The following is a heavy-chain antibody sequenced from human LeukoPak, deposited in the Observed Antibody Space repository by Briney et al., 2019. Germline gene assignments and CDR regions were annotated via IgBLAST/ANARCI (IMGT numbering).Heavy chain of an antibody. CDR3: ARGCSGGSCTTHYGMDV. Sequence: PGGSLRLSCAASGFTFSSYAMHWVRQAPGKGLEWVAVISYGGSNKYYADSVKGRFTISRDNSKNTLYLQMNSLRAEDTAVYYCARGCSGGSCTTHYGMDVWGQGTTVTVSS. J-gene: IGHJ6*02. D-gene: IGHD2-15*01. CDR1: GFTFSSYA. V-gene: IGHV3-30-3*01. CDR2: ISYGGSNK.